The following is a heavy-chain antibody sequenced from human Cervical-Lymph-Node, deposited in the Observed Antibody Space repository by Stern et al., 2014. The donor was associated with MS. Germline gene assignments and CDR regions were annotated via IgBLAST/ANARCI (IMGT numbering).Heavy chain of an antibody. CDR1: GFSLSTTGMC. D-gene: IGHD2-21*01. J-gene: IGHJ4*02. CDR2: LDWDGDK. V-gene: IGHV2-70*01. Sequence: QVTLRESGPALVKPTQTLTLTCTFSGFSLSTTGMCLSWIRQPPGKALEWLALLDWDGDKYYSTALKTRLTISKDTSKNQVALTMTNMAPLDTATYFCVRAREGYYFDYWGQGIPVTVSS. CDR3: VRAREGYYFDY.